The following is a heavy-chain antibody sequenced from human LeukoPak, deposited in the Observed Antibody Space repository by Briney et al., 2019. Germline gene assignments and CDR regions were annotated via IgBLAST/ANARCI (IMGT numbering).Heavy chain of an antibody. J-gene: IGHJ6*02. CDR1: GFTFSSYG. CDR2: ISYDGSNK. D-gene: IGHD6-13*01. Sequence: GGSLRLSCAASGFTFSSYGMHWVRQAPGKGLEWVAVISYDGSNKYYADSVKGRFTISRDNSKNTLYLQMNSLRAEDTAVYYCARALYSSSPTPDYYYYYGMDVWGQGTTVTVSS. V-gene: IGHV3-30*03. CDR3: ARALYSSSPTPDYYYYYGMDV.